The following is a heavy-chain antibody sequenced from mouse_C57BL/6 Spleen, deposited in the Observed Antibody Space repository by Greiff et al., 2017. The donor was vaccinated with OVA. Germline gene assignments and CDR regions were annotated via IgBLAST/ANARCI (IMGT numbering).Heavy chain of an antibody. CDR1: GFTFSSYT. D-gene: IGHD1-3*01. CDR3: ARQIISNYLDY. Sequence: EVQLQESGGGLVKPGGSLKLSCAASGFTFSSYTMSWVRQTPEKRLEWVATISGGGGNTYYPDSVKGRFTISRDNAKNTLYLQMSSLRSEDTALYYCARQIISNYLDYWGQGTTLTVSS. CDR2: ISGGGGNT. J-gene: IGHJ2*01. V-gene: IGHV5-9*01.